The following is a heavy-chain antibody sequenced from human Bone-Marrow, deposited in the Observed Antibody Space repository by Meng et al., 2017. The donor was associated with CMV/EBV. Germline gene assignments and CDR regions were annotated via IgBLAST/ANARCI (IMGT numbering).Heavy chain of an antibody. V-gene: IGHV5-51*01. CDR2: IYPGDSDT. CDR1: GYSFTSYW. J-gene: IGHJ4*02. Sequence: KVSCKGSGYSFTSYWIGWVRQMPGKGLEWMGIIYPGDSDTRYSPSFQGQVTISADKSISTAYLQWSSLKASDTAMYYCATAEDSSGWYGLAYWGQGTLVNVSS. D-gene: IGHD6-19*01. CDR3: ATAEDSSGWYGLAY.